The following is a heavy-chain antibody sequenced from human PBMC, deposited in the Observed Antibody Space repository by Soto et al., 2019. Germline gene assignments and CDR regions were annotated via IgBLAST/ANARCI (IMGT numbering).Heavy chain of an antibody. Sequence: QVQLQQWGAGLLKPSETLSLTCAVYGGSFSGYYWSWIRQPPGKGLEWIGEINHSGSTNYNPSLKSRVTISVDTSKNQFSLTLSSVTAADTAVYYCARGLASLNYYGSGSYEGEVWFDPWGQGTLVTVSS. D-gene: IGHD3-10*01. V-gene: IGHV4-34*01. J-gene: IGHJ5*02. CDR2: INHSGST. CDR3: ARGLASLNYYGSGSYEGEVWFDP. CDR1: GGSFSGYY.